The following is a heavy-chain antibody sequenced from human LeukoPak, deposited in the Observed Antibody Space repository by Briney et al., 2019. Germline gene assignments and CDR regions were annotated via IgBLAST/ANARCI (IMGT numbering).Heavy chain of an antibody. D-gene: IGHD6-19*01. CDR3: ARHWLSSAGGGDAFDI. V-gene: IGHV5-51*01. CDR2: IYPGDSDT. CDR1: GYSFTSYW. Sequence: GESLKISCKGSGYSFTSYWIGWVRQMPGKGLEWMGIIYPGDSDTRYSPSFQGQVTISTDKSISTAYLQWSSLKASDTAMYYCARHWLSSAGGGDAFDIWGQGTMVTVSS. J-gene: IGHJ3*02.